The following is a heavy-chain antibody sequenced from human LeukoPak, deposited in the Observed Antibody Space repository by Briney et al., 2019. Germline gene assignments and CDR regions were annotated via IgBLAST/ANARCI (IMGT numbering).Heavy chain of an antibody. Sequence: PGGSLRLSCAASGFTFNNYAIYWVRQAPGKGLEWVSGISGSGGITYFADSVKGRFTISRDNSKNTVYLQMNSLRAEDTAVYYCAKTTTGYSSGRYPGWPVDYWGQGTLVTVSS. CDR2: ISGSGGIT. CDR3: AKTTTGYSSGRYPGWPVDY. J-gene: IGHJ4*02. D-gene: IGHD6-19*01. V-gene: IGHV3-23*01. CDR1: GFTFNNYA.